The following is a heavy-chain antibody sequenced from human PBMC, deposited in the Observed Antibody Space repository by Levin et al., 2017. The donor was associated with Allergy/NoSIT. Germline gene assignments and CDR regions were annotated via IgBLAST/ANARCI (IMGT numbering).Heavy chain of an antibody. D-gene: IGHD1-26*01. CDR2: VYDSGST. V-gene: IGHV4-59*03. Sequence: SETLSLTCTVSADSISSYYWTWIRQSPGKGLEWIGFVYDSGSTNYYPSPKSRVTISVDTSKNQFPLRLSPVTVADTAPSYCMGGRGWLPDYWGQGTLVTVSS. J-gene: IGHJ4*02. CDR1: ADSISSYY. CDR3: MGGRGWLPDY.